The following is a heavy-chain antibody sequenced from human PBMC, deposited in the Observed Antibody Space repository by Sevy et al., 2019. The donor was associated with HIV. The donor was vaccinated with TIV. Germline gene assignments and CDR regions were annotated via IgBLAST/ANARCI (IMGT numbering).Heavy chain of an antibody. CDR3: AKGGGGHYDPDEIGYYFYYYNMDV. J-gene: IGHJ6*03. D-gene: IGHD3-22*01. V-gene: IGHV3-23*01. Sequence: GGSLRLSCAVSGFSFDSYGMTWVRQAPGKGLEWVSGISGSGTRTYYADSVKGRFIISRDNSKNTLYLQMNSLRSEDKAIYCRAKGGGGHYDPDEIGYYFYYYNMDVWGKGTTVTVSS. CDR2: ISGSGTRT. CDR1: GFSFDSYG.